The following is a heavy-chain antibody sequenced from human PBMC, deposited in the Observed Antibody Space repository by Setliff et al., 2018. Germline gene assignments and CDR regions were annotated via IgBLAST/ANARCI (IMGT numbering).Heavy chain of an antibody. CDR2: IIPIFGTA. V-gene: IGHV1-69*13. D-gene: IGHD6-13*01. J-gene: IGHJ5*01. CDR3: ARDGISWLNWLDP. Sequence: ASVKVSCKASGGTFSSYAISWVRQAPGQGLEWMGGIIPIFGTANYAQKFQGRVTITADESTSTAYMELSSLGSEDTAVYYCARDGISWLNWLDPWGQGTMVTVSS. CDR1: GGTFSSYA.